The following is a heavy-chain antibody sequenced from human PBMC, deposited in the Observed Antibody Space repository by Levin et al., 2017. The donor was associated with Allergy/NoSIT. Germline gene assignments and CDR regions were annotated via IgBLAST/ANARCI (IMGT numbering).Heavy chain of an antibody. CDR3: ASTEGSGWPIQRGGDYYYYYGMDV. CDR1: GGTFSSYA. CDR2: IIPIFGTA. V-gene: IGHV1-69*01. D-gene: IGHD6-19*01. J-gene: IGHJ6*02. Sequence: KISCKASGGTFSSYAISWVRQAPGQGLEWMGGIIPIFGTANYAQKFQGRVTITADESTSTAYMELSSLRSEDTAVYYCASTEGSGWPIQRGGDYYYYYGMDVWGQGTTVTVSS.